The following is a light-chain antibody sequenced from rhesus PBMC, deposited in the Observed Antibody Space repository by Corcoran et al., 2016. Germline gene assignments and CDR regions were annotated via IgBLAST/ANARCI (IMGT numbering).Light chain of an antibody. CDR2: DAS. J-gene: IGKJ2*01. CDR3: QQHNSLPYS. Sequence: DIQMTQSPSSLSAFVGDRVIITCRASQTIGNYLIWYQQKPGKVPKVLIYDASTLQSGVPFRFSGSGSGTDFTLTSSSLQPEDFATYYCQQHNSLPYSFGQGTKVEIK. V-gene: IGKV1-44*03. CDR1: QTIGNY.